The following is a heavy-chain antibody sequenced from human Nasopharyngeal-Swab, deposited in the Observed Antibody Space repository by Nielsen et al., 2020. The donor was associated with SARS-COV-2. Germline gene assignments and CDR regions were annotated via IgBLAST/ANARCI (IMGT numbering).Heavy chain of an antibody. D-gene: IGHD2-2*01. V-gene: IGHV1-3*01. J-gene: IGHJ6*03. CDR3: ARDHSIPPLQLYYMDV. CDR2: INAGNGNT. Sequence: ASVKVSCKASGYTFTSYAMHWVRQAPGQRLEWMGWINAGNGNTKYSQKFQGRVTITRDTSASTAYLELSSLRSEDTAVYYCARDHSIPPLQLYYMDVWGKGTTVTVSS. CDR1: GYTFTSYA.